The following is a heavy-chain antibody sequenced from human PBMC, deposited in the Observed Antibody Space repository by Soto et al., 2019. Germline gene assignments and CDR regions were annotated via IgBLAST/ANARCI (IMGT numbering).Heavy chain of an antibody. CDR3: AHGEGIVKSIVYFDS. Sequence: XSVKLDSKISGYFMTALSVDWVRRATGKGLEWMGGFDREDGETIYAQKFQGRVTMTEDTSTDSAYMELSSLTSEDTAIYYCAHGEGIVKSIVYFDSWGQGTLLTVYS. CDR2: FDREDGET. V-gene: IGHV1-24*01. CDR1: GYFMTALS. J-gene: IGHJ4*02. D-gene: IGHD1-26*01.